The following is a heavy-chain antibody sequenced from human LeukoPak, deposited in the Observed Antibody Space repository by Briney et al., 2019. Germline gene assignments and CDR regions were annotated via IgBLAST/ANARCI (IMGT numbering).Heavy chain of an antibody. CDR2: IYYSGST. J-gene: IGHJ4*02. V-gene: IGHV4-39*07. Sequence: SETLSLTCTVSGGSISSSSYYWGWIRQPPGKGLEWIGNIYYSGSTYYNPSLKSRVTISIDTSENQFSLKLSSVTAADTAVYYCAMGRKGYSYVTYWGQGTLVTVSS. D-gene: IGHD5-18*01. CDR1: GGSISSSSYY. CDR3: AMGRKGYSYVTY.